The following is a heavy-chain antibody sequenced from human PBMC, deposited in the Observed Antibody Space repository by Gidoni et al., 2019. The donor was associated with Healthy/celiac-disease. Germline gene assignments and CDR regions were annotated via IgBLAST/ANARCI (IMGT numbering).Heavy chain of an antibody. CDR1: GFTFSSYG. J-gene: IGHJ4*02. D-gene: IGHD6-13*01. Sequence: QVQLVESGGGVVQPGRSLRLSCAASGFTFSSYGMHWVRQAPGKGLEWVAVISYDGSNKYYADSVKGRFTISRDNSKNTLYLQMNSLRAEDTAVYYCAKVPGEQQLAIFDYWGQGTLVTVSS. CDR2: ISYDGSNK. V-gene: IGHV3-30*18. CDR3: AKVPGEQQLAIFDY.